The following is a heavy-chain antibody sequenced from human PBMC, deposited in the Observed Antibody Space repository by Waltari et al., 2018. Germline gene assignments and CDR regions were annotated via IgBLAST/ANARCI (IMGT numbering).Heavy chain of an antibody. CDR1: GGSISSSSYY. Sequence: QLQLQESGPGLVKPSETLSLTCTVSGGSISSSSYYWGWIRQPPGKGLEWIGSIYYSGSTYYNPSLKSRVTISVDTSKNQFSLKLSSVTAADTAVYYCARLRGELLVDYWGQGTLVIVSS. V-gene: IGHV4-39*01. D-gene: IGHD1-26*01. CDR3: ARLRGELLVDY. CDR2: IYYSGST. J-gene: IGHJ4*02.